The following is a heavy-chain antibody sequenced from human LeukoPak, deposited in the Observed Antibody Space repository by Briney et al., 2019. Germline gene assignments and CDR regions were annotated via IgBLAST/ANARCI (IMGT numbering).Heavy chain of an antibody. V-gene: IGHV1-69*05. CDR2: IIPIFGTA. J-gene: IGHJ6*03. D-gene: IGHD2-2*02. Sequence: SVKVSCKASGGTFSSYAISWVRQAPGQGLEWMGGIIPIFGTANYAQKFQGRVAITTDESTSTAYMELSSLRSEDTAVYYCARAGNHCSSTSCSTRSYYYYYYMDVWGKGTTVTVSS. CDR1: GGTFSSYA. CDR3: ARAGNHCSSTSCSTRSYYYYYYMDV.